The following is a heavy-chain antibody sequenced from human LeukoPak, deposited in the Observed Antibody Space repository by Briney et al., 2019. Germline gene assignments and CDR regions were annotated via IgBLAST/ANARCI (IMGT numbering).Heavy chain of an antibody. CDR2: IRYDGSNK. J-gene: IGHJ4*02. D-gene: IGHD3-22*01. CDR1: GFTFSSYW. CDR3: VGGASSGYSDFDY. Sequence: PGGSLRLSCAASGFTFSSYWMSWVRQAPGKGLEWVAFIRYDGSNKYYADSVKGRFTISRDNSKNTLYLQMNSLRAEDTAVYYCVGGASSGYSDFDYWGQGTLVTVSS. V-gene: IGHV3-30*02.